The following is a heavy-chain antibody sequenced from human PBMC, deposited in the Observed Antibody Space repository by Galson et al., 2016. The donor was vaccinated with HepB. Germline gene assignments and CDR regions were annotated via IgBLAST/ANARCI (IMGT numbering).Heavy chain of an antibody. CDR3: ARTSEARNYGDYSFAY. D-gene: IGHD4-17*01. J-gene: IGHJ4*01. Sequence: SVKVSCKASGGTFSSHTFSWVRQAPGQGLEWMGLIIPIFDKANYAQKFQGRVTITADESTSTAYMELDSLTPEDTAVYYCARTSEARNYGDYSFAYWGHGTLVTVSS. CDR2: IIPIFDKA. V-gene: IGHV1-69*13. CDR1: GGTFSSHT.